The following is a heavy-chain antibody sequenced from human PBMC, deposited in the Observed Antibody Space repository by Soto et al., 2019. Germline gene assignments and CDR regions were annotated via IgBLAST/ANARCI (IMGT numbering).Heavy chain of an antibody. CDR1: GGSFSGYS. V-gene: IGHV4-34*01. CDR3: ASFSSSSGWFDP. Sequence: PSETLSLTCAVYGGSFSGYSWSWIRLPPGKGLEWIGEINHSGSTSYNPSLKSRVTISADTSKNQFSLKLSSVTAADTAKYYCASFSSSSGWFDPWGQGTRVTV. D-gene: IGHD6-6*01. J-gene: IGHJ5*02. CDR2: INHSGST.